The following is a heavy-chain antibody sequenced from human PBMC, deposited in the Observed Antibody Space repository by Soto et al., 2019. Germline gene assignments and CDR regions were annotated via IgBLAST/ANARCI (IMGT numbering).Heavy chain of an antibody. CDR2: IYYSGST. J-gene: IGHJ4*02. Sequence: SETLSLTCTVSGGSISSYYWSWIRQPPGKGLEWIGYIYYSGSTNYNPSLKSRVTISVDTSKNQFSLKLSSVTAADTAVYYCGRHRVRGVIRDKYYFDYWGQGTLVTVSS. V-gene: IGHV4-59*08. CDR3: GRHRVRGVIRDKYYFDY. CDR1: GGSISSYY. D-gene: IGHD3-10*01.